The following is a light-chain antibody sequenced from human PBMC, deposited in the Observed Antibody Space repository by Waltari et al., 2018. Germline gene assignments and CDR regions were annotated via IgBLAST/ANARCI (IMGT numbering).Light chain of an antibody. CDR1: SGHSTYA. CDR3: QTWGAGIRV. J-gene: IGLJ3*02. V-gene: IGLV4-69*01. Sequence: QLVLTQSPSATASMGASVKLTCTLSSGHSTYAIAWHQQQPEKGPRYLMKINRDGSHIKGDGIPDRFSGSRSGAELYLTISSLQSEDDADYYCQTWGAGIRVFGGGTKLTVL. CDR2: INRDGSH.